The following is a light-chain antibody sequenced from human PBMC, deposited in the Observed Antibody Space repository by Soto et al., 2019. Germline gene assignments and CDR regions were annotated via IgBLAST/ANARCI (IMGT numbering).Light chain of an antibody. CDR1: QSVSSSS. Sequence: EIVLTQSPGTLSLSPGERVTLSCRASQSVSSSSLAWYQQKPGQAPRLLIYGASSRATGIPDRFSGSGSGTDFTLTISRLEPEDFAVYYCQQYGSSPLYTFGQGTTLEIK. CDR2: GAS. V-gene: IGKV3-20*01. J-gene: IGKJ2*01. CDR3: QQYGSSPLYT.